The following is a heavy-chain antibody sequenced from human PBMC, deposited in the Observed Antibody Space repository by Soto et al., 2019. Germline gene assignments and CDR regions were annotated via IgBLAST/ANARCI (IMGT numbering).Heavy chain of an antibody. CDR2: INPYNGNT. J-gene: IGHJ4*02. Sequence: ASVKVSCKASGYTFTSYGISWVRQAPGQGLEWMAWINPYNGNTKYAEKFSGRVTVTTDTSTATAYMEVRSLTSDDTAVFYCARVGVGLAAPRVWPYWGQGTPVTV. CDR1: GYTFTSYG. V-gene: IGHV1-18*01. CDR3: ARVGVGLAAPRVWPY. D-gene: IGHD6-13*01.